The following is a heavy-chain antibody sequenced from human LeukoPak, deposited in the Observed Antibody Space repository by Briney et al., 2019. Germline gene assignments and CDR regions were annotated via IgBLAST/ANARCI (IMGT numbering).Heavy chain of an antibody. D-gene: IGHD2-2*01. J-gene: IGHJ3*02. Sequence: GGSLRLSCAASGFSFSNYWMSWVRQAPGKGLEWVTNIRQDGSEKYYVDSVKGRFTISRDNAKNSLYLQMSDLRAEDTSVYYCARDYNYCSSGRCYDAFDIWGQGTMVTVSS. CDR1: GFSFSNYW. V-gene: IGHV3-7*01. CDR3: ARDYNYCSSGRCYDAFDI. CDR2: IRQDGSEK.